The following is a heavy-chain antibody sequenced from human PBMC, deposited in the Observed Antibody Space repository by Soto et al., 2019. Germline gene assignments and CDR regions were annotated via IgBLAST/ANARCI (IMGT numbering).Heavy chain of an antibody. J-gene: IGHJ6*02. V-gene: IGHV1-18*04. CDR1: GYTFTSYG. Sequence: GASVKVSCKASGYTFTSYGISWVRQAPGQGLEWMGWISAYNGNTNYAQKLQGRVTMTTDTSTSTAYMELRSLRSDDTAVYYCARDAYYYGSGSPPPYYYYYYGMDVWGQGTTVTVSS. D-gene: IGHD3-10*01. CDR3: ARDAYYYGSGSPPPYYYYYYGMDV. CDR2: ISAYNGNT.